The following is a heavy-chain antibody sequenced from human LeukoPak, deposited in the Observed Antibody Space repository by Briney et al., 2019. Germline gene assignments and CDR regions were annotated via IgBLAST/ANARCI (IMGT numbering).Heavy chain of an antibody. CDR2: INPSGSST. V-gene: IGHV1-46*01. CDR3: ARGHRRDGYELGY. Sequence: ASVKVSCKASGYTFTSYYMHWVRQAPGQGLEWMGLINPSGSSTSYAQKFQGRLSLTRDMSTSTDYMELSSLRSEDTAIYYCARGHRRDGYELGYWGQGTLVTVSS. D-gene: IGHD5-24*01. J-gene: IGHJ4*02. CDR1: GYTFTSYY.